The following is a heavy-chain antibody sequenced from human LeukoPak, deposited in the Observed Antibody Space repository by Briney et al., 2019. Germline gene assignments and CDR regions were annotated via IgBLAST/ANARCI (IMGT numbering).Heavy chain of an antibody. J-gene: IGHJ5*02. Sequence: SETLSLTCTVSGGSISSYHWSWIRQPAGKGLEWVGRIYTSGNTNYNPSLKSRVTMSVDASKNQFSLNLISVTAADTAVYYCARGTYYDILTGYFNRFDPWGQGTLVTVSS. D-gene: IGHD3-9*01. CDR2: IYTSGNT. V-gene: IGHV4-4*07. CDR3: ARGTYYDILTGYFNRFDP. CDR1: GGSISSYH.